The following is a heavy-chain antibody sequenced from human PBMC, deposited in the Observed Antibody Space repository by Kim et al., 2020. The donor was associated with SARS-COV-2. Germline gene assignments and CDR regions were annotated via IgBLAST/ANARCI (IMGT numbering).Heavy chain of an antibody. J-gene: IGHJ4*02. D-gene: IGHD3-3*02. CDR3: ASALAH. CDR2: YSSVRT. V-gene: IGHV4-4*07. Sequence: YSSVRTHYNPSLQSRVTMSVDMSKNQFSLKLSSVAAADPAVYYCASALAHWGQGTLVTVSS.